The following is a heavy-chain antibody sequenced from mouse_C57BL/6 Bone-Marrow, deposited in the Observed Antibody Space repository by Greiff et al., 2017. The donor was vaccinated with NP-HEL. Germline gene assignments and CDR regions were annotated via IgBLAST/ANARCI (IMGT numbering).Heavy chain of an antibody. D-gene: IGHD2-3*01. V-gene: IGHV2-6-1*01. CDR3: ARHEGDGYSFFAY. J-gene: IGHJ3*01. CDR2: IWSDGST. Sequence: VQLKESGPGLVAPSQSLSITCTVSGFSLTSYGVHWVRQPPGKGLAWLVVIWSDGSTTYNSALKSRLSISKDNSKSQVFLKMNSLQTDDTAMYYCARHEGDGYSFFAYWGQGTLVTVSA. CDR1: GFSLTSYG.